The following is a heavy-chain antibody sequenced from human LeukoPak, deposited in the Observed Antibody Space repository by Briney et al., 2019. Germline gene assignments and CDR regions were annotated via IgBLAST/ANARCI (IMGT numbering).Heavy chain of an antibody. D-gene: IGHD6-13*01. V-gene: IGHV3-30*03. CDR3: ARDGAAAEDY. CDR2: ISYDGSNK. CDR1: GFTFSDYY. Sequence: GGSLRLSCAASGFTFSDYYMSWIRQAPGKGLEWVAVISYDGSNKYYADSVKGRFTISRDNSKNTLYLQMNSLRAEDTAVYYCARDGAAAEDYWGQGTLVTVSS. J-gene: IGHJ4*02.